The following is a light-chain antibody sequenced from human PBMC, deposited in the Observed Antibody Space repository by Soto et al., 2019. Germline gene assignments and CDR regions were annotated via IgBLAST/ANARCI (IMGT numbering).Light chain of an antibody. CDR2: LGS. V-gene: IGKV2-28*01. J-gene: IGKJ5*01. CDR1: QSLLHSTGNNY. CDR3: MQALKAPIT. Sequence: DIVMTQSPLSLPVMPGEPASISCRSSQSLLHSTGNNYLDWYLQKPGQSPQLLIYLGSNRASGVPDRFSGSGSGTDFTLEISRVEAEDVGVEYCMQALKAPITFGQGTRLEIK.